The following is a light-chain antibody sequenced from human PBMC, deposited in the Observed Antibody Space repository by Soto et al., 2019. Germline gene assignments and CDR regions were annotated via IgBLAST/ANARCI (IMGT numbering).Light chain of an antibody. CDR2: DAS. CDR1: QSVGTY. V-gene: IGKV3-11*01. J-gene: IGKJ1*01. CDR3: QQRDNWPRT. Sequence: IVLTQSPATLSLSPGERATLSCMTSQSVGTYLAWYKQKPGQAPRLLISDASDRATGIPARFSGSGSGTEFTLTISSLEPEDFEVYYCQQRDNWPRTFGQGTKVDIK.